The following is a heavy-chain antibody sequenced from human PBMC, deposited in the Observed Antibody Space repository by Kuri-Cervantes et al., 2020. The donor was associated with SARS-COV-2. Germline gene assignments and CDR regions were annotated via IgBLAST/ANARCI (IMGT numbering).Heavy chain of an antibody. CDR2: ISVSGGST. J-gene: IGHJ4*02. CDR1: GFTFGSYV. Sequence: GESLKISCAASGFTFGSYVMNWVRQAPGKGLEWVSTISVSGGSTYHADSVKGRFTISRDSSENTLYLRMNSLRAEDTAVYYCARAYCGGDCEFDYWGQGTLVTVSS. V-gene: IGHV3-23*01. D-gene: IGHD2-21*02. CDR3: ARAYCGGDCEFDY.